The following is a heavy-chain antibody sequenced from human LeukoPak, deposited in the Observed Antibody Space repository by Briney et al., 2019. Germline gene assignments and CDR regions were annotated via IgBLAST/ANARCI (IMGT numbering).Heavy chain of an antibody. Sequence: GASVKVSCKVSGYTPTELSMHWVRQAPGKGLEWMGGFDPEDGETIYAQKFQGRVTMTEDTSTDTAYMELSSLRSEDTAVYYCAHLYCSSTSCYANWFDPWGQGTLVTVSS. CDR2: FDPEDGET. V-gene: IGHV1-24*01. CDR3: AHLYCSSTSCYANWFDP. J-gene: IGHJ5*02. CDR1: GYTPTELS. D-gene: IGHD2-2*01.